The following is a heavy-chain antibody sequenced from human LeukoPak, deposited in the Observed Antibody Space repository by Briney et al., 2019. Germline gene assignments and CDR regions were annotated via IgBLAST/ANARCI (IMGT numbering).Heavy chain of an antibody. V-gene: IGHV3-74*03. Sequence: GGSLRLSCAASGFTFSSYWIYWVRQAPGKGLVYVSRINNDGGGTTYADSVRGRFTISRDNARNMVCLQMDSLRADDTAVYYCARGGGYHAFDIWGQGTMVTVSS. J-gene: IGHJ3*02. CDR1: GFTFSSYW. CDR3: ARGGGYHAFDI. D-gene: IGHD1-26*01. CDR2: INNDGGGT.